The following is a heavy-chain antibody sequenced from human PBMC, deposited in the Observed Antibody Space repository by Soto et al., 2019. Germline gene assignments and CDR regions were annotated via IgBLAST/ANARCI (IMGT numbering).Heavy chain of an antibody. V-gene: IGHV1-69*01. CDR3: ARDRAPRGWSYLDL. CDR2: IIPIFGTP. J-gene: IGHJ4*02. D-gene: IGHD2-15*01. Sequence: QVQLVQSGADVKKPGSSVKISCKAFGGSFSDYAISWVRQAPGHGLEWMGGIIPIFGTPNYAQKFQDRVTFTAHESTNTAYMELSRLTSEDTAVYYCARDRAPRGWSYLDLWCQGTQGTVSS. CDR1: GGSFSDYA.